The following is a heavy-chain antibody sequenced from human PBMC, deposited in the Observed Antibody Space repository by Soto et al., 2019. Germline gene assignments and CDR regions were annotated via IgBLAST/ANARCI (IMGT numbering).Heavy chain of an antibody. J-gene: IGHJ5*02. V-gene: IGHV4-59*13. Sequence: SETLSLTCSVSGGSISSYYWSWIRQPPGKGLEWIGYIYYSGSTNYNPSLKSRVTISVDTSKNQFSLKLSSVTAADTAVYYCARAQGVGCSGGSCYFNWFDPWGQGTLVTVSS. CDR1: GGSISSYY. CDR2: IYYSGST. CDR3: ARAQGVGCSGGSCYFNWFDP. D-gene: IGHD2-15*01.